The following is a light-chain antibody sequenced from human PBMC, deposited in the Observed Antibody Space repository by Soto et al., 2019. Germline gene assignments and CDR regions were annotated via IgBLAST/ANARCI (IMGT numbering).Light chain of an antibody. CDR1: SSNVGTYDL. J-gene: IGLJ2*01. Sequence: QSALTQPASVSASPGQSITISCTGTSSNVGTYDLVSWYQHHPDKAPKLIIYEGTKRPSGISSRFSGSKSRNTASLTISGLQAEDDADYYCCSFAVGAALVFGGGTKVTVL. CDR3: CSFAVGAALV. CDR2: EGT. V-gene: IGLV2-23*01.